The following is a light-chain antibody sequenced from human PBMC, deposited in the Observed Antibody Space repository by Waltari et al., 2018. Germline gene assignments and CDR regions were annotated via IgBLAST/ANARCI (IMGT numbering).Light chain of an antibody. CDR1: TSDIGYYSA. J-gene: IGLJ2*01. CDR2: EVS. V-gene: IGLV2-11*01. CDR3: SSYAVGNTLV. Sequence: QAGPTQPPSVSGSPGQSVTISCTGSTSDIGYYSAVSWYQQYPDKAPKLLIYEVSQRPSGVSGRFSGSKSGNTASLTISGLQPEDEGDYYCSSYAVGNTLVFGGGTRLTVL.